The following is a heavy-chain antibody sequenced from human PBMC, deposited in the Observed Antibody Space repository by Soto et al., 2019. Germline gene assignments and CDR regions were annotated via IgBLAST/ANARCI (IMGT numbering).Heavy chain of an antibody. Sequence: VASVKVSCKASGYSFSKYDISWVRQAPGQGLQWLGLISPNSGRASYSEKFQGRVTMSTDTPTTTAYLELGSLRSDDTAVYYCVRQYFDFWTDYPDFDYWGQGTLVTVSS. CDR1: GYSFSKYD. J-gene: IGHJ4*02. V-gene: IGHV1-18*04. CDR2: ISPNSGRA. CDR3: VRQYFDFWTDYPDFDY. D-gene: IGHD3-3*01.